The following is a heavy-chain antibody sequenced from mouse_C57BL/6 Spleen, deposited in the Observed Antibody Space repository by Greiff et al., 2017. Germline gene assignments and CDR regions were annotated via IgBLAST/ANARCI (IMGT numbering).Heavy chain of an antibody. V-gene: IGHV14-2*01. CDR2: IDPEDGDT. CDR1: GFNIQDYY. Sequence: EVQLVESGAELVKPGASVKLSCTASGFNIQDYYMHWVKQRTEQGLGWIGRIDPEDGDTKYAPKFQGKATITADTSSNTPFLPLSSLTSDDTAVYYCVLYDYDDAMDYWGQGTSVTVSS. CDR3: VLYDYDDAMDY. J-gene: IGHJ4*01. D-gene: IGHD2-4*01.